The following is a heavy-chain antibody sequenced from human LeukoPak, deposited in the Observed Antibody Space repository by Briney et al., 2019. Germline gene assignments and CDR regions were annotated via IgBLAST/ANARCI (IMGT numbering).Heavy chain of an antibody. CDR3: TRPSAGGGLASDY. CDR1: GFTFNNYA. V-gene: IGHV3-74*01. J-gene: IGHJ4*02. CDR2: ITSDGSYT. D-gene: IGHD3-10*01. Sequence: GGSLRLSCAASGFTFNNYAMNWVRQAPGKGLVWVSRITSDGSYTNYADSVKGRFTISRDNAKKTLYLQMNSLRVEDTAIYYCTRPSAGGGLASDYWGQGTLVTVPS.